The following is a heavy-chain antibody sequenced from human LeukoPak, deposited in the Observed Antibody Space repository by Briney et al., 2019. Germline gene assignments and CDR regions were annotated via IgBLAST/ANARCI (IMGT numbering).Heavy chain of an antibody. CDR1: GYTFTGNY. CDR3: ARQSGGGYGLGY. D-gene: IGHD5-12*01. V-gene: IGHV1-2*02. J-gene: IGHJ4*02. Sequence: ASVKVSCKASGYTFTGNYMHWVRQTPGQGLEWMGWINPNSGGTNYAQKFQGRVTMTRDTSISTAYMELSRLRSDDTAVYYCARQSGGGYGLGYWGQGTLVTVSS. CDR2: INPNSGGT.